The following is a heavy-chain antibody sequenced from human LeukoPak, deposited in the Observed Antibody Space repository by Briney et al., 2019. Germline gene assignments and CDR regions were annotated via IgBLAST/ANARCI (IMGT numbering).Heavy chain of an antibody. Sequence: ASVKVSCKASGYTFTGYYMRWVRQAPGQGLEWMGWINPNSGDTNYAQKFQDRVTMTRDTSISTAYMELSSLRSDDTAVYYCARDHTPMGSYNWFDPWGQGTLVTVSS. CDR2: INPNSGDT. CDR3: ARDHTPMGSYNWFDP. D-gene: IGHD5-18*01. CDR1: GYTFTGYY. V-gene: IGHV1-2*02. J-gene: IGHJ5*02.